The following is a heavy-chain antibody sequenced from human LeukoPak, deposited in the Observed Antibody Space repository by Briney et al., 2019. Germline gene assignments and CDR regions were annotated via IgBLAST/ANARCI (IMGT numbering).Heavy chain of an antibody. V-gene: IGHV3-23*01. Sequence: PGGSLRLSCAASGFTFSSYAMSWVRQAPGKGLEWVSAISGSGGSTYYADSVKGRFTISRDNSKNTLYLQMNSLRAEDTAVYYCAKGDHSSSWSYYYYGMDVWGQGTTVTVSS. CDR2: ISGSGGST. D-gene: IGHD6-13*01. CDR1: GFTFSSYA. J-gene: IGHJ6*02. CDR3: AKGDHSSSWSYYYYGMDV.